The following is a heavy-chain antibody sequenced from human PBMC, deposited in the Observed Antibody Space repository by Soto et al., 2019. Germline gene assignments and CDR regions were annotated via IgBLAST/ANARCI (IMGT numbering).Heavy chain of an antibody. CDR3: ARQDGDYPYGMDV. Sequence: PXESLTISFTGSGYSFTSYWIGWVRQMPGKGLEWMGIIYPGDSDTRYSPSFQGQVTISADKSISTAYLQWSSLKASDTAMYYCARQDGDYPYGMDVWGQGTKVTVYS. CDR2: IYPGDSDT. CDR1: GYSFTSYW. D-gene: IGHD4-17*01. V-gene: IGHV5-51*01. J-gene: IGHJ6*02.